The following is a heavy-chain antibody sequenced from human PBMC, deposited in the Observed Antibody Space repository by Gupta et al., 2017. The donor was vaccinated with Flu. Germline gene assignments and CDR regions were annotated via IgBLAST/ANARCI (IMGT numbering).Heavy chain of an antibody. D-gene: IGHD3-10*01. Sequence: GGGLVKPGGSLRLSCAASGFTFSDAWMGWVRQAPGKGLEWVGRIKSKTDGGTTDYAAPVKGRFTISRDDSKNTLSLQMYSLKTEDTAVYYGATQIRGLIITAFEFWGQGALGTVSS. CDR1: GFTFSDAW. V-gene: IGHV3-15*01. CDR2: IKSKTDGGTT. J-gene: IGHJ4*02. CDR3: ATQIRGLIITAFEF.